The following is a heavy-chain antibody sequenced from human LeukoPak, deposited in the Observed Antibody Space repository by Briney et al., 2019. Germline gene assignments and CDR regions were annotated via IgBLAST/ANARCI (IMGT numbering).Heavy chain of an antibody. CDR3: VRQVYDSSGYPYYFDY. V-gene: IGHV4-59*08. D-gene: IGHD3-22*01. J-gene: IGHJ4*02. CDR2: IYYSGST. CDR1: GGSISSYY. Sequence: SETLSLTCTVSGGSISSYYWSWIRQPPGKGLEWIGYIYYSGSTNYNPSLKSRLTISVDTSKNQFSLKLSSVTAADTAVYYCVRQVYDSSGYPYYFDYWGQGTLVTVSS.